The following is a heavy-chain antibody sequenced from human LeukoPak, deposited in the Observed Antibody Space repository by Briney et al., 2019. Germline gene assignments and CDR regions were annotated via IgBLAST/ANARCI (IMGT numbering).Heavy chain of an antibody. CDR2: TNPSGGST. D-gene: IGHD2-8*01. V-gene: IGHV1-46*01. CDR3: AREDVVLVDAVRYYYYGRR. J-gene: IGHJ6*02. CDR1: GYNFISYY. Sequence: AASVKVSCKASGYNFISYYMHWVRQAPGQGLEWMGITNPSGGSTSYAQKFQDRVTMTRDTSTSTVYMELSSLKSEDTAVYYCAREDVVLVDAVRYYYYGRRLGPRDHGHRLL.